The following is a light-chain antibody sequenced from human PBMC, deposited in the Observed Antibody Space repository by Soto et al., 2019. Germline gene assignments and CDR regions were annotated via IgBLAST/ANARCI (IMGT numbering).Light chain of an antibody. CDR2: GAS. CDR1: QSVRSN. J-gene: IGKJ4*01. Sequence: EIVMTQSPATLSVSPGEGVTLSCRASQSVRSNLAWYQQKPGQAPRLLIYGASTRATGIPARFSGSGSGTEFTLTISSLQSEDFAVYYCQQYNNWPQLTFGGGTKVDIK. V-gene: IGKV3-15*01. CDR3: QQYNNWPQLT.